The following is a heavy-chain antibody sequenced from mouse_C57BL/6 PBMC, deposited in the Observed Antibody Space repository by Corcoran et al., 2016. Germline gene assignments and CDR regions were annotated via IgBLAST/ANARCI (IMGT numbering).Heavy chain of an antibody. CDR1: GYAFSSYW. Sequence: QVQLQQSGAELVKPGASVKISCKASGYAFSSYWMNWVKQRPGKGLEWIGQIYPGDGDTNYNGKFKGKATLTADKSSSTAYMQLSSLTSEDSAVYFCARENYYGSSTQFAYWGQGTLVTVS. J-gene: IGHJ3*01. V-gene: IGHV1-80*01. CDR3: ARENYYGSSTQFAY. D-gene: IGHD1-1*01. CDR2: IYPGDGDT.